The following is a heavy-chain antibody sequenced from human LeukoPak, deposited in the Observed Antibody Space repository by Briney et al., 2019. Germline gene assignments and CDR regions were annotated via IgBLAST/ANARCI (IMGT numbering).Heavy chain of an antibody. Sequence: GGSLRLSCAASGFTFSSYEMNWVRQAPGKGLEWVSYISSSGSTIYYADSVKGRFTISRDNAKNSLYLQMNSLRAEDTAVYYCASSYCDFWSGYSLSYYFDYWGQGTLVTVSS. V-gene: IGHV3-48*03. D-gene: IGHD3-3*01. J-gene: IGHJ4*02. CDR2: ISSSGSTI. CDR1: GFTFSSYE. CDR3: ASSYCDFWSGYSLSYYFDY.